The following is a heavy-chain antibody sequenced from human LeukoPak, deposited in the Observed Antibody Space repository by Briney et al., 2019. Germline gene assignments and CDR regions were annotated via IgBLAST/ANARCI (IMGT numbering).Heavy chain of an antibody. CDR3: ARRRDFDY. Sequence: PSETLSLTCTVSGGSISSYYWSWIRQPPGKGLEWIGYIYYSGSTNRNPSLKSRVTISVDTSKNQFSLKLSSVTAADTAVYYCARRRDFDYWGQGTLVTVSS. CDR1: GGSISSYY. V-gene: IGHV4-59*08. J-gene: IGHJ4*02. CDR2: IYYSGST.